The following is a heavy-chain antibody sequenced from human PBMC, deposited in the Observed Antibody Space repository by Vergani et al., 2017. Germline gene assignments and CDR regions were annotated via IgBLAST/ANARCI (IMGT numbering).Heavy chain of an antibody. CDR3: ATKSCGTPGCQIGYFRE. CDR1: GFTSSYYG. V-gene: IGHV3-30*03. J-gene: IGHJ1*01. Sequence: QVHLVESGGGVVQPGRSLRLSCVVSGFTSSYYGMHWVRQAPGKGLEWVAVISYAGTQKYYADSVKGRFTISRDNSKSTLYLPMNSLRTEDTAVYYCATKSCGTPGCQIGYFREWGQGTLVTVSS. D-gene: IGHD1-1*01. CDR2: ISYAGTQK.